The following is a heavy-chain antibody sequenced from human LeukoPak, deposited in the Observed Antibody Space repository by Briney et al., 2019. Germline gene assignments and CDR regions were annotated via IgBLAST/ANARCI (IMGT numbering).Heavy chain of an antibody. CDR1: GGTFTSYA. CDR3: ARGSVDIVATYWFDR. CDR2: IIPILGIA. Sequence: SVNVSCTASGGTFTSYAISWVRQAPGQGLEWMGRIIPILGIANYAQKFQGRVTITADKSTSTAYMELSSLRSEDTAVYYCARGSVDIVATYWFDRWGQGTLVTVSS. D-gene: IGHD5-12*01. J-gene: IGHJ5*02. V-gene: IGHV1-69*04.